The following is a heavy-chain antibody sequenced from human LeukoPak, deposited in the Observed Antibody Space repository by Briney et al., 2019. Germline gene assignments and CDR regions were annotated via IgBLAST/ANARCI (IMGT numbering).Heavy chain of an antibody. CDR1: GYRFTNYW. CDR2: IYPGDSDT. Sequence: GESLKISCKGSGYRFTNYWIGWVRQMPGKGLEWMGIIYPGDSDTTYSPSFQGQVTMSADKSISTAYLQWSSLKASDTAMYYCARRVSSSGFDAFDVWGQGTMVTVSS. V-gene: IGHV5-51*01. D-gene: IGHD5-12*01. CDR3: ARRVSSSGFDAFDV. J-gene: IGHJ3*01.